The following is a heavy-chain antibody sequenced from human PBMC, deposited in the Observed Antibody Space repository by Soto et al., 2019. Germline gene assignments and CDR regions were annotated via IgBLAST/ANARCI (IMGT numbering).Heavy chain of an antibody. J-gene: IGHJ5*02. CDR1: GGTFCSYA. V-gene: IGHV1-69*06. CDR2: SIPIVGTA. CDR3: ARGGTSYDFWGGYPNWFDT. Sequence: QVQLVQSGAEVKKPGSSVKVSCKASGGTFCSYAISWVRQAPGQGLEWMGGSIPIVGTANSAQKFQGRVTITEEKSTSTAYMEMSNLRPEDTAVYYCARGGTSYDFWGGYPNWFDTWGQGTLVTVSS. D-gene: IGHD3-3*01.